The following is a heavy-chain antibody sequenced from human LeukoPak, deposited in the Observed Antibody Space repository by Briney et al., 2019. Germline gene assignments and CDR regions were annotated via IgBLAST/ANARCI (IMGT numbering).Heavy chain of an antibody. Sequence: GASVKVSCKASGYTFTGYYMHWARQAPGQGLEWMGWINPNSGGTNYAQKFQGRVTMTRDTSISTAYMELSRLRSDDTAVYYCARGESITQNWFDPWGQGTLVTVSS. J-gene: IGHJ5*02. D-gene: IGHD3-10*01. CDR2: INPNSGGT. CDR1: GYTFTGYY. V-gene: IGHV1-2*02. CDR3: ARGESITQNWFDP.